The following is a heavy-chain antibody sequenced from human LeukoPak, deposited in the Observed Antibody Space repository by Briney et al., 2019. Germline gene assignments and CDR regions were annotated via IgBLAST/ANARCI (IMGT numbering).Heavy chain of an antibody. CDR2: IIPIFGTA. J-gene: IGHJ4*02. V-gene: IGHV1-69*05. CDR3: ASKGGYSSSWYGDYIDY. CDR1: GGTFSSYA. Sequence: SVKVSCKASGGTFSSYAISWVRQAPGQGLEWMGRIIPIFGTANYAQKFQGRVTITTDESTSTAYMELSSLRSEDTAVYYCASKGGYSSSWYGDYIDYWGQGTLVTVSS. D-gene: IGHD6-13*01.